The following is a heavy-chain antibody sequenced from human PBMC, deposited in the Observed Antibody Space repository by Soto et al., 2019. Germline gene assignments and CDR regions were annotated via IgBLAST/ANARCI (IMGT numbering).Heavy chain of an antibody. Sequence: XGSLRLSCAASGFTFSDYYMSWIRQAPGKGLEWVSYISSSGSTIYYADSVKGRFTISRDNAKNSLYLQMNSLRAEDTAVYYCARRMVRGVIRRFDHWGQGTLVTVSS. CDR3: ARRMVRGVIRRFDH. V-gene: IGHV3-11*01. D-gene: IGHD3-10*01. J-gene: IGHJ5*02. CDR2: ISSSGSTI. CDR1: GFTFSDYY.